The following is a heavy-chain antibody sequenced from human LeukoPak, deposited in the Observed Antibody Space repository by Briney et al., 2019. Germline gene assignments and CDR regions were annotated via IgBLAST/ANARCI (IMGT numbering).Heavy chain of an antibody. V-gene: IGHV4-4*07. CDR2: IYTSGST. CDR3: ARDIVVVPAAYAANNWFDP. J-gene: IGHJ5*02. Sequence: SETLSLTCTASGGSISSYYWSWIRQPAGKGLEWIGRIYTSGSTNYNPSLKSRVTMSVDTSKNQFSLKLSSVTAADTAVYYCARDIVVVPAAYAANNWFDPWGQGTLVTVSS. CDR1: GGSISSYY. D-gene: IGHD2-2*01.